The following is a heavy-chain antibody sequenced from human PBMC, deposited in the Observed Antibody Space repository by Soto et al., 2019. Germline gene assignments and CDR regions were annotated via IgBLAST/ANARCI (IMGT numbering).Heavy chain of an antibody. CDR3: ANPIPKTGTTFGF. CDR1: GFTFSNFA. D-gene: IGHD1-1*01. J-gene: IGHJ4*02. Sequence: QLLESGGGFVQPGGSLRLSCVASGFTFSNFAMAWVRHAPGEGLEWVSAISGSGDYTFYADSMKGRFTISRDNSKDTLYLQINSLRAEDTAVYYCANPIPKTGTTFGFWGQGTLVTVSS. V-gene: IGHV3-23*01. CDR2: ISGSGDYT.